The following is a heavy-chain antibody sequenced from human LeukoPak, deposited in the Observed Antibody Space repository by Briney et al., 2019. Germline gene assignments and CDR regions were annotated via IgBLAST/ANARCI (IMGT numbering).Heavy chain of an antibody. CDR3: ARDRRSSGDCFDY. D-gene: IGHD6-19*01. CDR1: GGTFSSYA. CDR2: IIPILGIA. V-gene: IGHV1-69*04. Sequence: GASVKVSCKASGGTFSSYAISWVRQAPGQGLEWMGRIIPILGIANYAQKFQGRVTITADKSTSTAYMELSSLRSEDTAVYYCARDRRSSGDCFDYWGQGTLVTVYS. J-gene: IGHJ4*02.